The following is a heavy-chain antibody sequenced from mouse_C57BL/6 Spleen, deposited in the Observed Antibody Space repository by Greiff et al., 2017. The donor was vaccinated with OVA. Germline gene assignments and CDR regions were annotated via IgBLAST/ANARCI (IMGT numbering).Heavy chain of an antibody. CDR3: TSTGWDVRYFDV. CDR1: GYTFTDYE. Sequence: QVQLQQSGAELVRPGASVTLSCKASGYTFTDYEMHWVKQTPVPGLEWIGAIDPETGGTAYNQKFKGKAILTADKSSSTAYMELRSLTSEDSAVYYCTSTGWDVRYFDVWGTGTTVTVSS. V-gene: IGHV1-15*01. J-gene: IGHJ1*03. CDR2: IDPETGGT. D-gene: IGHD4-1*01.